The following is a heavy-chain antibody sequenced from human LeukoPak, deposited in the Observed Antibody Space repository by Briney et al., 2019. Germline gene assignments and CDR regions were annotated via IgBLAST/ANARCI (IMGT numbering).Heavy chain of an antibody. CDR1: GFTFSNYG. D-gene: IGHD2-2*02. J-gene: IGHJ4*02. CDR2: ISDDGNNK. V-gene: IGHV3-30*18. Sequence: GGSLRLSCAASGFTFSNYGMHWVRQGPGKGLEWVAVISDDGNNKGYADSVKGRFTISRDNSKNTLYLQMSSLRVEDTAVYYCAKADCSSTGCYTVDYWGQGTLVTASS. CDR3: AKADCSSTGCYTVDY.